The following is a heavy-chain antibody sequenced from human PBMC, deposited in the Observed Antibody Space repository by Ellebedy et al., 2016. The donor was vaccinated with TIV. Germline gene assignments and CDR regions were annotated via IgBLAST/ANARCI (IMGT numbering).Heavy chain of an antibody. J-gene: IGHJ4*02. D-gene: IGHD3-3*01. Sequence: GSLRLXXAVYGGSFSGYYWSWIRQPPGKGLEWIGEINHSGSTNYNPSLKSRVTISVDTSKNQFSLKLSSVTAADTAVYYCARRGGTYYDFWSGYHSEYWGQGTLVTVSS. CDR3: ARRGGTYYDFWSGYHSEY. V-gene: IGHV4-34*01. CDR2: INHSGST. CDR1: GGSFSGYY.